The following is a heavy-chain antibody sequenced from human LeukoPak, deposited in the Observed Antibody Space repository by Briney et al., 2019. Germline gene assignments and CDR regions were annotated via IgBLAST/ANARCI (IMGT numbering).Heavy chain of an antibody. V-gene: IGHV1-69*13. D-gene: IGHD6-13*01. Sequence: SVKVSCKASGGTFSSYAISWVRQAPGQGLEWMGGIIPIFGTANYAQKFQGRVTITADESTSTAYMELSSLRSEDTAVYYCARVVAAAGRGYYYYYYMDVWGKGTTVTVSS. CDR3: ARVVAAAGRGYYYYYYMDV. CDR1: GGTFSSYA. J-gene: IGHJ6*03. CDR2: IIPIFGTA.